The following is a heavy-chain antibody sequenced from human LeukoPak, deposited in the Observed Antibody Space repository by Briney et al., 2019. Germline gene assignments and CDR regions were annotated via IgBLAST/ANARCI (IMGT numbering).Heavy chain of an antibody. CDR1: GGTFSSYA. CDR2: IIPISGTP. CDR3: ARAPVSGPTDLAP. J-gene: IGHJ5*02. V-gene: IGHV1-69*01. Sequence: SVKVSCKASGGTFSSYAISWVRRAPGQGLEWMGGIIPISGTPSYAQKFQGRVTLTADEFSGTAYMELTSLRSEDTGVYYCARAPVSGPTDLAPWGQGTLVTVSS. D-gene: IGHD1-1*01.